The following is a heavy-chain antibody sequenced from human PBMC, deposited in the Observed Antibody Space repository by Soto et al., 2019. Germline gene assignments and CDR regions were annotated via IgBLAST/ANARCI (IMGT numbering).Heavy chain of an antibody. CDR1: GFTFDDYG. J-gene: IGHJ6*02. V-gene: IGHV3-20*04. Sequence: PGGSLRLSCAASGFTFDDYGMSWVRQAPGKGLEWVSGINWNGGSTGYADSVKGRFTISRDNAKNSLYLQMNSLRAEDTALYYCARGLSGWHYYYYGMDVWGQGTTVTVSS. CDR3: ARGLSGWHYYYYGMDV. D-gene: IGHD6-19*01. CDR2: INWNGGST.